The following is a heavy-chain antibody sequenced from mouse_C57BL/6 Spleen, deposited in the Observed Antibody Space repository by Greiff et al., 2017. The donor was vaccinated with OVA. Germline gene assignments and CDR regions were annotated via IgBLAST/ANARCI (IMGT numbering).Heavy chain of an antibody. J-gene: IGHJ2*01. V-gene: IGHV1-64*01. CDR3: ARPSYGSSSFDY. D-gene: IGHD1-1*01. CDR1: GYTFTSYW. CDR2: IHPNSGST. Sequence: VKLVESGAELVKPGASVKLSCKASGYTFTSYWMHWVKQRPGQGLEWIGMIHPNSGSTNYNEKFKSKATLTVDKSSSTAYMQLSSLTSEDSAVYYCARPSYGSSSFDYWGQGTTLTVSS.